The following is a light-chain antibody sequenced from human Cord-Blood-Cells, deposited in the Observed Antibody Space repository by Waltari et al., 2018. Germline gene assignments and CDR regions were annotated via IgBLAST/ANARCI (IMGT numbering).Light chain of an antibody. V-gene: IGLV3-25*03. Sequence: SYELTQPPSVSVSPGQTARITCSGDALHKQYAYWYQHKPGQAPVMVIYKDSERPSGIPERFCGYSSGTTVTLTIRGVQAEDGADYYCQSADSSGTYKWVFGGGTKRTVL. CDR2: KDS. CDR3: QSADSSGTYKWV. J-gene: IGLJ3*02. CDR1: ALHKQY.